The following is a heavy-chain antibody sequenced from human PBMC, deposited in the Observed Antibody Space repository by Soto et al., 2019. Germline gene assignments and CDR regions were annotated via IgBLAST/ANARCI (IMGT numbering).Heavy chain of an antibody. CDR3: ARGNHRWLQLWYFDP. J-gene: IGHJ2*01. CDR2: IIPIFGTV. V-gene: IGHV1-69*12. CDR1: GGTFSSYA. D-gene: IGHD5-12*01. Sequence: QVQLVQYGAEVKKPGSSVKVSCKASGGTFSSYAISWVRQAPGQGLAWMGGIIPIFGTVNYAQKFQGRVTITADESTSTAYMELSSLRSDDTAVYYCARGNHRWLQLWYFDPWGRGTLVTVSS.